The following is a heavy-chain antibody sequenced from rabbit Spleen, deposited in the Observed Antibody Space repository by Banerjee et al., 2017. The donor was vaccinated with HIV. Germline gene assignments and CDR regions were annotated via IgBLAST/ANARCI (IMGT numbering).Heavy chain of an antibody. CDR2: IAGSSSGFT. CDR3: ARDTGSSFSSYGMDL. J-gene: IGHJ6*01. CDR1: GVSFSISSY. V-gene: IGHV1S45*01. D-gene: IGHD8-1*01. Sequence: QEQLVESGGDLVKPGASLTLTCTASGVSFSISSYMCWVRQAPGKGLEWIACIAGSSSGFTYSATWAKGRFTCSKTSSTTVTLQMTSLTVADTATYFCARDTGSSFSSYGMDLWGQGTLVTVS.